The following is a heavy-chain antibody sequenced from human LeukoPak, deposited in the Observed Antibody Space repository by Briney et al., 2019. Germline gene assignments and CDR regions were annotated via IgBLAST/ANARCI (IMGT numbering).Heavy chain of an antibody. V-gene: IGHV3-21*05. D-gene: IGHD4-23*01. CDR3: AKNPYGGRVNWFDP. J-gene: IGHJ5*02. Sequence: GGSLRLSCAASGFTFSRYSMNWVRQAPGKGLEWVSHISSRSSDTYYADSVKGRFTISRDNSKNTLYLQMNSLRAEDTAVYYCAKNPYGGRVNWFDPWGQGTLVTVSS. CDR2: ISSRSSDT. CDR1: GFTFSRYS.